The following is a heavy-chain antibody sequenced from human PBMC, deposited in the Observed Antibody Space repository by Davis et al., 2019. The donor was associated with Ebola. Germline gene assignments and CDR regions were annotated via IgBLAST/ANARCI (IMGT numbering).Heavy chain of an antibody. J-gene: IGHJ3*02. Sequence: GESLKISCAASGFTSSGFTFSSYSMNWVRQAPGKGLEWVSSISSSSSYIYYADSVKGRFTISRDNAKNSLYLQMNSLRAEDTAVYYCAREVTIFGVVTIDAFDIWGQGTMVTVSS. D-gene: IGHD3-3*01. CDR1: GFTSSGFTFSSYS. CDR2: ISSSSSYI. V-gene: IGHV3-21*01. CDR3: AREVTIFGVVTIDAFDI.